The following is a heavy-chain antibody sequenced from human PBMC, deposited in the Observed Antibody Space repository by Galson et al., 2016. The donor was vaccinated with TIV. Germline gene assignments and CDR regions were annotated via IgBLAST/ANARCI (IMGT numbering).Heavy chain of an antibody. J-gene: IGHJ3*02. CDR2: IIPILGPT. CDR1: GGSFSTYA. V-gene: IGHV1-69*06. Sequence: SVKVSCEVSGGSFSTYAINWVRQAPGQGPEWMGRIIPILGPTKYAQRFQGRVSITADKSTNTAYMDLSSLRSDDTAVYYCARDNQATFGYDDAFDIWGQGTLVTVSS. D-gene: IGHD5-12*01. CDR3: ARDNQATFGYDDAFDI.